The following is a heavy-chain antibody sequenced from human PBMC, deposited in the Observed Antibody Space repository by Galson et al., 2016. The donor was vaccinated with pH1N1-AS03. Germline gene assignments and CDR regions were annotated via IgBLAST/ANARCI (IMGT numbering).Heavy chain of an antibody. J-gene: IGHJ5*02. Sequence: SLRLSCAASGFPFSGYIMNWVRQAPGKGLEWVSFISTSSSSIYYADSVKGRFTISRDNAQNLLYLQMNSLRDEDTAVYYCARDGPPQGISVAGSFDLWGQGTLVTVSS. CDR1: GFPFSGYI. V-gene: IGHV3-21*01. D-gene: IGHD6-19*01. CDR3: ARDGPPQGISVAGSFDL. CDR2: ISTSSSSI.